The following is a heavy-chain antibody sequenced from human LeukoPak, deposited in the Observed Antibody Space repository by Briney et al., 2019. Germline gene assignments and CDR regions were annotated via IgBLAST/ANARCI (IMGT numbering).Heavy chain of an antibody. Sequence: PGGSLRLSCAASGFTFSSYSMNWVRQAPGKGLEWVSSISSSSAYIYYADSMKGRFTISRDNAKSSLFLQMNSLRAEDTAVYYCARAGHSAYKSWGDYWGQGTLVTVSS. CDR1: GFTFSSYS. J-gene: IGHJ4*02. CDR3: ARAGHSAYKSWGDY. D-gene: IGHD3-16*01. CDR2: ISSSSAYI. V-gene: IGHV3-21*01.